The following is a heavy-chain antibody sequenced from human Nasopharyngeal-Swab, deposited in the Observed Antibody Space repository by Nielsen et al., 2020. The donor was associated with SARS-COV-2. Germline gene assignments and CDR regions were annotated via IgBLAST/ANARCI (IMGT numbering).Heavy chain of an antibody. J-gene: IGHJ6*03. CDR2: IYWDDDQ. V-gene: IGHV2-5*02. CDR3: AHITRGVERDTIFGVPLASLSYYYMDV. D-gene: IGHD3-3*01. CDR1: GFSLTTSGVG. Sequence: SGPTLVKPTQTLTLTCSFSGFSLTTSGVGVAWIRQPPGKALEWLAIIYWDDDQRYNPSLKTRLTINKDTSKDQVVLTLTNMGPVDSGTYYCAHITRGVERDTIFGVPLASLSYYYMDVWGKGTTVTVS.